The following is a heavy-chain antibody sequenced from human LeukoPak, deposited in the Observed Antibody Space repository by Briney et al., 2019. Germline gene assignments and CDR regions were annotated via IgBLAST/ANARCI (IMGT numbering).Heavy chain of an antibody. CDR2: ISSSSSYI. V-gene: IGHV3-21*01. D-gene: IGHD6-13*01. CDR3: ARGFSYSSSWYVDH. CDR1: GFTFSNYN. J-gene: IGHJ4*02. Sequence: GGSLRLSCAASGFTFSNYNMNWVRQAPGKGLEWVSSISSSSSYIYYADSVKGRFTISRGNAKNSLYPQMNSLRAEDTAVYYCARGFSYSSSWYVDHWGQGTLVTVSS.